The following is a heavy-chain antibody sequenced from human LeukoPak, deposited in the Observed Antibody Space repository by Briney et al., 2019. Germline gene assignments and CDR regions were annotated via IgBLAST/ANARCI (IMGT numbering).Heavy chain of an antibody. J-gene: IGHJ6*02. CDR3: ARGGGATVGRYNYYYYYGMDV. CDR2: IYTSGST. D-gene: IGHD1-26*01. CDR1: GGSISSYY. V-gene: IGHV4-4*07. Sequence: SETLSLTCTVSGGSISSYYWSWIRQPAGKGLEWIGRIYTSGSTNYNPSLKSRVTTSVDRSKNQFSLKLSSVTAADTAVYYCARGGGATVGRYNYYYYYGMDVWGQGTTVTVSS.